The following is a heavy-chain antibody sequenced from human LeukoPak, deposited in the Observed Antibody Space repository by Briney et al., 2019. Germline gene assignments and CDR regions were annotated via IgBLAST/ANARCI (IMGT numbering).Heavy chain of an antibody. D-gene: IGHD3-3*01. CDR2: IIPIFGTA. CDR1: GGTFSSYA. Sequence: EASVKVSCKASGGTFSSYAISWVRQAPGQGLEWMGGIIPIFGTANYAQKFQGRVTITADESTSTAYMELSSLRSEDTAVYYCARDQGPSITIFGVATEPYWYFDLWGRGTLVTVSS. J-gene: IGHJ2*01. V-gene: IGHV1-69*13. CDR3: ARDQGPSITIFGVATEPYWYFDL.